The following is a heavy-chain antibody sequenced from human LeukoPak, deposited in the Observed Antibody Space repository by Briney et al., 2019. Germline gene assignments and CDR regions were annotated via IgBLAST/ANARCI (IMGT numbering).Heavy chain of an antibody. CDR3: ARDVSAITMVRGVSNWFDP. V-gene: IGHV1-18*01. J-gene: IGHJ5*02. CDR1: GYTFTSYG. CDR2: ISAYNGNT. Sequence: GASVKVSCKASGYTFTSYGISWVRQAPGQGLEWMGWISAYNGNTNYAQKLQGRVTMTTDTSTSTAYMELRSLRSDDTAVYYCARDVSAITMVRGVSNWFDPWGQGTPVTVSS. D-gene: IGHD3-10*01.